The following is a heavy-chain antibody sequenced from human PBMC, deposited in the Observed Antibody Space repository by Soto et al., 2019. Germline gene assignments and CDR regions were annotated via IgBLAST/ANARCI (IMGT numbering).Heavy chain of an antibody. D-gene: IGHD1-26*01. CDR3: ESDLSYAVDY. J-gene: IGHJ4*02. CDR2: IRIDSNHI. Sequence: EVQLVESGGGLVQPGGSLRLSCAASGFIFTSYSMNWVRQAPGKGLEWLSYIRIDSNHIGYADSVRGRFTISSDIAKNSLSLQMNSLRDEDTAVYYCESDLSYAVDYGGQGTLVTVSS. V-gene: IGHV3-48*02. CDR1: GFIFTSYS.